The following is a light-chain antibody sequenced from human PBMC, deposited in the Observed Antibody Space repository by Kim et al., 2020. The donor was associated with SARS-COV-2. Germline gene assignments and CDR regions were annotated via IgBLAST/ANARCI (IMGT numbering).Light chain of an antibody. CDR2: GAS. V-gene: IGKV3-20*01. Sequence: SPGKRASLSCRASQSVSGSYLAWYQQKPGQAPRLLIYGASSRATGIPDRFSGSGSGTDFTLTISRLEPEDFAVYYCQQYGSSPRTFGQGTKVDIK. CDR3: QQYGSSPRT. CDR1: QSVSGSY. J-gene: IGKJ1*01.